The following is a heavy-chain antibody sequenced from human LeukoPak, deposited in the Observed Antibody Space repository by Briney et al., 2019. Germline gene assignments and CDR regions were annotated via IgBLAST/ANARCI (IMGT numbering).Heavy chain of an antibody. Sequence: PGGSLRLSCTPSGFTFGDYAMSWVREAPGEGVEWVGFIRSKAYGGTKDYAASVAGNFPISRNDSKSIAYLQMNSLKTEDTAVYYCRRVLDWFDPWGRGTLVTVSS. D-gene: IGHD2-8*02. CDR1: GFTFGDYA. CDR2: IRSKAYGGTK. CDR3: RRVLDWFDP. V-gene: IGHV3-49*04. J-gene: IGHJ5*02.